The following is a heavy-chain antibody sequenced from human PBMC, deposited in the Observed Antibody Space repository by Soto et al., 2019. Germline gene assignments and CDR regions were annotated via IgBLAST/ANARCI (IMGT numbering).Heavy chain of an antibody. CDR1: GFDFTYYA. Sequence: QVQLVESGGGAVQPGESLRLSCVASGFDFTYYAMHWVRQAPGKGLESVAVMSSDGSKIHHTDSVKGRFTISRDNSKNTLYLQMNSLRKEDTAVYFCAQDEGVGGTLGLFDSWGQGTLVSVSS. J-gene: IGHJ4*02. V-gene: IGHV3-30*18. CDR2: MSSDGSKI. CDR3: AQDEGVGGTLGLFDS. D-gene: IGHD1-26*01.